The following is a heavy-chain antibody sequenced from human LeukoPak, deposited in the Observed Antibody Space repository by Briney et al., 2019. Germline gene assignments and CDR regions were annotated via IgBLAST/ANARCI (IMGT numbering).Heavy chain of an antibody. J-gene: IGHJ4*02. CDR1: GGTFSSYA. D-gene: IGHD5-24*01. CDR3: ARGRWSATTASYYLDF. Sequence: SVNVSFKASGGTFSSYAISWVRQAPGQGLEWMGGIIPIFGTANYAQKFQGRVTITRDTSASTAYMELSSLTSEDTAVYYCARGRWSATTASYYLDFWGQGTLVTVSS. CDR2: IIPIFGTA. V-gene: IGHV1-69*05.